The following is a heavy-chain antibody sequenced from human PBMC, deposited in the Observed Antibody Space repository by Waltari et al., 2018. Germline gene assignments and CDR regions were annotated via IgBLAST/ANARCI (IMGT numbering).Heavy chain of an antibody. J-gene: IGHJ3*02. CDR3: ARVLTTGTVAFDI. CDR1: GDHLSSNLF. V-gene: IGHV4-38-2*01. Sequence: QVQLRESGPGLVKPSETLSLTCVISGDHLSSNLFWGWIRQSPEKGLEWIGNIYYSGVTYYSPFLKSRVFISIDTPRRQFSLKLTSVTAADTAVYYCARVLTTGTVAFDIWGQGTLVTVSS. CDR2: IYYSGVT. D-gene: IGHD1-7*01.